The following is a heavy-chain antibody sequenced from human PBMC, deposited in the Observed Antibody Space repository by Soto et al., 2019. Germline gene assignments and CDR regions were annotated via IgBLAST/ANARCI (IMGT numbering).Heavy chain of an antibody. Sequence: EVQLLESGGGLVQPGGSLRLSCEASGFTFNIFGPNWVRQSPGKGLEWVSAISGSGASTYYADSVKGRFSISRDNSKNTLFLHMTSLRTEDTAIYYCAKGDRGDRLGEVWPPDDGRDIWGQGTMVTVSA. D-gene: IGHD3-10*01. CDR3: AKGDRGDRLGEVWPPDDGRDI. CDR2: ISGSGAST. J-gene: IGHJ3*02. V-gene: IGHV3-23*01. CDR1: GFTFNIFG.